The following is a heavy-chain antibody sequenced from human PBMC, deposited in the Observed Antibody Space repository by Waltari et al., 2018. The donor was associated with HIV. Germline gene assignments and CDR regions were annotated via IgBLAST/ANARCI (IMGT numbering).Heavy chain of an antibody. D-gene: IGHD3-22*01. J-gene: IGHJ4*02. CDR1: GLTFSSLR. CDR3: AREYFYESSGYYYRSTFDY. V-gene: IGHV3-7*01. CDR2: IKPDGSET. Sequence: EVQLVESGVCFVHPGESLLRSCAASGLTFSSLRITWVRQAPGKGLEWVANIKPDGSETYYVDSVKGRFTISRDNAKTSLYLQMNSLRAEDTAVYFCAREYFYESSGYYYRSTFDYWGQGTLVTVSS.